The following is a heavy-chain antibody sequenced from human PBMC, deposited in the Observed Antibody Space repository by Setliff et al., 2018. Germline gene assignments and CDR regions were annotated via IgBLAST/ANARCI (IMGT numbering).Heavy chain of an antibody. CDR3: ARIITGTADIRDY. CDR1: GGSISSGSYY. Sequence: SETLSLTCTVSGGSISSGSYYWSWIRQPAGKGLEWVGTISYSGSAHYNPSLKGRVSISTDTSKNQFSLKLNSVTAADTAVYYCARIITGTADIRDYWGQGTLVTVSS. V-gene: IGHV4-61*10. J-gene: IGHJ4*02. D-gene: IGHD2-2*01. CDR2: ISYSGSA.